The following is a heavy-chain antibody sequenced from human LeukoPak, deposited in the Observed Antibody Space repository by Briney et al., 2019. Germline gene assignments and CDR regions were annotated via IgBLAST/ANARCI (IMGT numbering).Heavy chain of an antibody. J-gene: IGHJ4*02. CDR2: INPNSGGT. Sequence: ASVKVSCKASGYTFTGYYMHWVRQAPGQGLEWMGWINPNSGGTNYAQKFQGWVTMTRDTPISTAYMELSRLRSDDTAVYYCARGSHYYGSGSSSDFDYWGQGTLVTVSS. V-gene: IGHV1-2*04. D-gene: IGHD3-10*01. CDR3: ARGSHYYGSGSSSDFDY. CDR1: GYTFTGYY.